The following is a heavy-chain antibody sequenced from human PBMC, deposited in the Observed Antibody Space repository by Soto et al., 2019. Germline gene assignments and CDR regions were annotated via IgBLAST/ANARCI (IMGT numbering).Heavy chain of an antibody. J-gene: IGHJ4*02. V-gene: IGHV3-33*01. Sequence: GGSLRLSCAASGFTFSSYGMHWVRQAPGKGLEWVAVIWYDGSNKYYADSVKGRFTISRDNSKNTLYLQMNSLRAEDTAVYYCARGHVAGYYDSSGYESGYWGQGTLVTVSS. CDR1: GFTFSSYG. CDR2: IWYDGSNK. CDR3: ARGHVAGYYDSSGYESGY. D-gene: IGHD3-22*01.